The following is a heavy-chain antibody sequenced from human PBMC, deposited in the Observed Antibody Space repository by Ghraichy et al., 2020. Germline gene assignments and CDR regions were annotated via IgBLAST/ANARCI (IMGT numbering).Heavy chain of an antibody. CDR1: GGSISSSSYY. CDR3: ARHPRYRIDY. CDR2: IYYSGST. Sequence: SETLSLTCTVSGGSISSSSYYWGWIRQPPGKGLEWIGSIYYSGSTYYNPSLKSRVTISVDTSKNQFSLKLSSVTAADTAVYYCARHPRYRIDYWGQGTLVTVSS. V-gene: IGHV4-39*01. J-gene: IGHJ4*02. D-gene: IGHD5-18*01.